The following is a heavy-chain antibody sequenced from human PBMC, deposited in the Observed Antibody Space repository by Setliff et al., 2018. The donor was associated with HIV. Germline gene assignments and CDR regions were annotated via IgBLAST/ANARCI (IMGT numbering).Heavy chain of an antibody. J-gene: IGHJ4*02. CDR2: IYYTGNT. V-gene: IGHV4-4*07. Sequence: SETLSLTCSVSGGSFSGYHWNWIRQPAGKGLEWIGRIYYTGNTDYNPSLKSRVTMSLDTSKNHISLHLSSVTAADTAVYYCVRQGHWYIPWYFDYWGQGALVTVSS. D-gene: IGHD1-20*01. CDR1: GGSFSGYH. CDR3: VRQGHWYIPWYFDY.